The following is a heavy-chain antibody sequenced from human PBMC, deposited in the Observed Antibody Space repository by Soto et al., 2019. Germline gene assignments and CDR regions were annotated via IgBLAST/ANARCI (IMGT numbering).Heavy chain of an antibody. J-gene: IGHJ6*02. Sequence: SVKVSWKASGDSFSSYASSWVRQTPGQGLEWMGGIIPIFGTANYAQKFQGRVTITADKSTSTAYMELSSLRSEDTAVYYCARKQTGPPYYSYGMDVSGEGTSVTLPS. CDR3: ARKQTGPPYYSYGMDV. CDR2: IIPIFGTA. CDR1: GDSFSSYA. V-gene: IGHV1-69*06.